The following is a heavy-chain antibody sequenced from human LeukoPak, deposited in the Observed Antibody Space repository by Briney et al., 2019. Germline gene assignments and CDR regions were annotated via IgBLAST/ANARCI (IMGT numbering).Heavy chain of an antibody. CDR2: IIPILGIA. CDR1: GGTFSSYA. J-gene: IGHJ6*02. Sequence: ASVKVSCKASGGTFSSYAISWVRQAPGQGLEWMGRIIPILGIANYAQKFQDRVTITADKSTSTAYMELSSLRAEDTALYYCAKPMVRGVRGRGPYYYYGMDVWGQGTTVTVSS. V-gene: IGHV1-69*04. D-gene: IGHD3-10*01. CDR3: AKPMVRGVRGRGPYYYYGMDV.